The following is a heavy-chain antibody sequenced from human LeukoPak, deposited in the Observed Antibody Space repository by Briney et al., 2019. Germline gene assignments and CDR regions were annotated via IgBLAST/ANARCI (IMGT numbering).Heavy chain of an antibody. V-gene: IGHV4-59*01. J-gene: IGHJ4*02. CDR3: ARMGPGGLDYYDSSAHAY. CDR1: GGSISSYY. CDR2: IYYSGST. D-gene: IGHD3-22*01. Sequence: SETLSLTCTVAGGSISSYYWSWIRRPPGKGLEWIGYIYYSGSTNYNPSLKSRVTISVDTSKNQFSLKLSSVTAADTAVYYCARMGPGGLDYYDSSAHAYWGQGTLVTVSS.